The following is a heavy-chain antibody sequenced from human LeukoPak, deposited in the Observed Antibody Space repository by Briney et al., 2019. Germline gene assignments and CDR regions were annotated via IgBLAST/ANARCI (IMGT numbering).Heavy chain of an antibody. J-gene: IGHJ4*02. CDR2: ISYDGSNK. V-gene: IGHV3-30*04. D-gene: IGHD3-16*01. CDR3: ARGRSMITFGGVLNY. CDR1: GFTFSSYA. Sequence: GRSLRLSCAASGFTFSSYAMHWVRQAPGKGLEWVAAISYDGSNKYSADSVKGRFTISRDNSKNTLYLQMNSLRADDTAVYYCARGRSMITFGGVLNYWGQGTLVTVSS.